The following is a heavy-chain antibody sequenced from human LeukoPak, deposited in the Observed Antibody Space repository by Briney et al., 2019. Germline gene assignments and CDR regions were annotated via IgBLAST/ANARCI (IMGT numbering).Heavy chain of an antibody. CDR3: ARAYCYDSSGYTASFQH. D-gene: IGHD3-22*01. Sequence: TGGSLRLSCAASGFTFSSYSMNWVRQAPGKGLEWVSYISSSSSTIYYADSVKGRFTISRDNAKNSLRLQMNSLRAEDTAVYYCARAYCYDSSGYTASFQHWGQGTLVTVSS. CDR1: GFTFSSYS. J-gene: IGHJ1*01. CDR2: ISSSSSTI. V-gene: IGHV3-48*01.